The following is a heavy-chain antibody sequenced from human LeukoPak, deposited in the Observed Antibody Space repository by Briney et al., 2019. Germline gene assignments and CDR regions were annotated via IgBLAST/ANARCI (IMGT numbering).Heavy chain of an antibody. CDR3: ARLGTTSLLPFDY. D-gene: IGHD1-1*01. Sequence: PSETLSLTCTVSGDSVSSGSSYWSWIRQPPGEGLQWLGYIYHSGSTNYNPSLKSRVTISVDTSKNQFSLKLSSVTTADTAVYYCARLGTTSLLPFDYWGQGTLVTVSS. J-gene: IGHJ4*02. CDR2: IYHSGST. V-gene: IGHV4-61*01. CDR1: GDSVSSGSSY.